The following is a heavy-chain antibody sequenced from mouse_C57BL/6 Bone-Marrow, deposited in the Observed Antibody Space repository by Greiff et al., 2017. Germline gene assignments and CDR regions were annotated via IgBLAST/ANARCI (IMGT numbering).Heavy chain of an antibody. Sequence: EVMLVESGGGLVKPGGSLKLSCAASGFTFSSYAMSWVRQTPEKRLEWVATISDGGSYTYYPDNVKGRFTISRDNAKNNLYLQMSHLKSEDTAMYYCARDDYDAWFACWGQGTLVTVSA. CDR2: ISDGGSYT. D-gene: IGHD2-4*01. CDR3: ARDDYDAWFAC. J-gene: IGHJ3*01. V-gene: IGHV5-4*01. CDR1: GFTFSSYA.